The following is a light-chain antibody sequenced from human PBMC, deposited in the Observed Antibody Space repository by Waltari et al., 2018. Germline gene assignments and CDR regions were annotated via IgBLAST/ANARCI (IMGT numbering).Light chain of an antibody. CDR1: QGISSR. CDR2: GAS. CDR3: QQTNDFPRVT. V-gene: IGKV1D-12*01. J-gene: IGKJ5*01. Sequence: DIQLTQSPSSVSASVGDRVTITCRASQGISSRLAWYQQTPGKAPKLLIYGASNLQSGVPSRFSGSGSGTDFTLTINSQQPEDFATYYCQQTNDFPRVTFGQGTRLEIK.